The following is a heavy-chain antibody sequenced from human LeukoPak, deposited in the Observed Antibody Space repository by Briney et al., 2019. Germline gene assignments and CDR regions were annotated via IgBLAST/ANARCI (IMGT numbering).Heavy chain of an antibody. CDR2: IIPIFGTA. CDR1: GGTFSSYA. CDR3: ARASRSGGYLDY. D-gene: IGHD1-26*01. J-gene: IGHJ4*02. V-gene: IGHV1-69*13. Sequence: SVGVTCKASGGTFSSYAISWVRQAPGQGLEWIGGIIPIFGTANYAQKFQGTVTITADESTSTAYMELSSLRSEDTAVYYCARASRSGGYLDYWARGTVVTVSS.